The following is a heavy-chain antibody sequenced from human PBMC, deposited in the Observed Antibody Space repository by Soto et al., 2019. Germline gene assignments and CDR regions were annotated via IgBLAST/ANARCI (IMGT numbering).Heavy chain of an antibody. D-gene: IGHD3-22*01. CDR2: IYYSGST. V-gene: IGHV4-59*01. Sequence: SETLSLTCTVSGGSISSYYWSWIRQPPGKGLEWIGYIYYSGSTNYNPSLKSRVTISVDTSKNQFSLKLSSVTAADTAVYYCARDNYLGLLLGAFDIWGQGTMVTVSS. CDR3: ARDNYLGLLLGAFDI. CDR1: GGSISSYY. J-gene: IGHJ3*02.